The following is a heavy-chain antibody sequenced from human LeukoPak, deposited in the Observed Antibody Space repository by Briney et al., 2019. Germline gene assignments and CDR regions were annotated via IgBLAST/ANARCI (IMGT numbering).Heavy chain of an antibody. J-gene: IGHJ3*01. D-gene: IGHD2/OR15-2a*01. CDR1: GFSLSGSW. CDR3: ARSDYFHN. CDR2: SKYDGSTK. V-gene: IGHV3-74*01. Sequence: HTGGSLRLSCEASGFSLSGSWMHWVRQAPGNGLMWVSQSKYDGSTKSYAASVRGRFTISRDNAKNTLYLHMDSLRAEDTAVYYCARSDYFHNWGQGTMVVVSA.